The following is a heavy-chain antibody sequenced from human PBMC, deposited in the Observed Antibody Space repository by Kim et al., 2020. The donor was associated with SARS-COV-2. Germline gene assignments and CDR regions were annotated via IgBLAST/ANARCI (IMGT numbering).Heavy chain of an antibody. V-gene: IGHV3-30-3*01. CDR3: ASGRPRITMIVVVTRNVYDAFDI. J-gene: IGHJ3*02. CDR2: ISYDGSNK. D-gene: IGHD3-22*01. Sequence: GGSLRLSCAASGFTFSSYAMHWVRQAPGKGLEWVAVISYDGSNKYYADSVKGRFTISRDNSKNTLYLQMNSLRAEDTAVYYCASGRPRITMIVVVTRNVYDAFDIWGQGTMVTVSP. CDR1: GFTFSSYA.